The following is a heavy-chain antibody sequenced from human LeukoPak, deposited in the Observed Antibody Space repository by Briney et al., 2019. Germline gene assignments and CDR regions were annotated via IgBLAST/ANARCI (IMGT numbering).Heavy chain of an antibody. Sequence: VPGPALVKPTQTLTLTCTFSGFSLSTSGMSVNWIRQPPVKAMEWLARIDWDDDKYYSTSLKTRLTISKDTSKNQVVLTLTNMDPVDTATYYCARIRYYYDSSGYSSTYYFDYWGQGTLVTVSS. J-gene: IGHJ4*02. CDR1: GFSLSTSGMS. CDR3: ARIRYYYDSSGYSSTYYFDY. D-gene: IGHD3-22*01. V-gene: IGHV2-70*11. CDR2: IDWDDDK.